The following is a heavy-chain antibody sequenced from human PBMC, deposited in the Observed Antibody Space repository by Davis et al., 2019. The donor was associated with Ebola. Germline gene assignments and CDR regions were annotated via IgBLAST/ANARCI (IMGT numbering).Heavy chain of an antibody. CDR3: ARVPLGRYYFDY. CDR1: GFTFSSYG. V-gene: IGHV3-33*01. Sequence: GGSLRLSCAASGFTFSSYGMHWVRQAPGKGLEWVAVIRYDGSNKYYADSVKGRFTISRDNSKNTLYLQMNSLRAEDTAVYYCARVPLGRYYFDYWGQGTLVTVSS. D-gene: IGHD1-14*01. J-gene: IGHJ4*02. CDR2: IRYDGSNK.